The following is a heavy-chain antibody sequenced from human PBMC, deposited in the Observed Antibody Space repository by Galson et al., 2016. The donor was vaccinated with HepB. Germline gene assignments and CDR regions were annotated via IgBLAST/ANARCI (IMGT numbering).Heavy chain of an antibody. CDR3: ARDIWPKWELLAGFLGGGAFDI. J-gene: IGHJ3*02. V-gene: IGHV1-69*13. CDR2: IIPMFGTA. Sequence: SVKVSCKASGSTFSSYAISWVRQAPGQGLEWMGGIIPMFGTANYSQKFQGRVTITADESTSTAYVELSSLRSEDTAVYYCARDIWPKWELLAGFLGGGAFDIWGQGTMVTVSS. D-gene: IGHD1-26*01. CDR1: GSTFSSYA.